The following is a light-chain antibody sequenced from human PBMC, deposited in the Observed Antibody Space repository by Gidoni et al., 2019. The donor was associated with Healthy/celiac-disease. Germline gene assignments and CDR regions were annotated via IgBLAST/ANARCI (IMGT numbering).Light chain of an antibody. CDR2: GNS. V-gene: IGLV1-40*01. CDR3: KSYDSSLSGWV. Sequence: QSVLTQPPPVSGAPGQRVTISCTGSSSNIGAGYDVHWYQQLPGTAPKLLIYGNSNRPSGVPDRFSGSKSGTSASLAITGLQAEDEADYYCKSYDSSLSGWVFGGGTKLTVL. CDR1: SSNIGAGYD. J-gene: IGLJ3*02.